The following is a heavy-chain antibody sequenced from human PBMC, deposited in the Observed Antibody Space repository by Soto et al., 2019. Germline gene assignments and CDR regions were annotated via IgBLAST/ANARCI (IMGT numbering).Heavy chain of an antibody. CDR3: ARVRPATFTWSFAIDY. CDR2: IYHSGGT. J-gene: IGHJ4*02. V-gene: IGHV4-38-2*01. Sequence: SETLSLTCAVSGYSISSDYYWGWIRQPPGRGLEWIGSIYHSGGTYYNPSLKSRVTISVDTSKNQFSLKLSSVTAADAALYYCARVRPATFTWSFAIDYWGQGTLVTVSS. D-gene: IGHD2-8*02. CDR1: GYSISSDYY.